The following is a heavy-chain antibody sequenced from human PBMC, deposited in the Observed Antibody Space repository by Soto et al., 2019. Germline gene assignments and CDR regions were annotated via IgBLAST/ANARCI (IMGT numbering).Heavy chain of an antibody. Sequence: EVQLVESGGGLVKPGGSLRLSCVASGFSFSSYAMNWVRLAPGKGPEWVATISATGYYIYYADSVQGRFTISRVNARKSLFLEMNGLRAEDTAVYYCVRDFSRIVGATADAFDMWGQGTTVTVSS. J-gene: IGHJ3*02. CDR2: ISATGYYI. CDR1: GFSFSSYA. V-gene: IGHV3-21*02. CDR3: VRDFSRIVGATADAFDM. D-gene: IGHD1-26*01.